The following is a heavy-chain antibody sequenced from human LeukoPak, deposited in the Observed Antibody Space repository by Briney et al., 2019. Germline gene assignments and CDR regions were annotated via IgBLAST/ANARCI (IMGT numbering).Heavy chain of an antibody. Sequence: PSETLSLTCVVYGGSFSGYYWSWTRLSPGKGLEWIGEINHSGGANYNVSLKSRATISVDTSKNQFSLKLSSVTAADTAVYYCARGDYYYMDVWGKGTTVTVSS. CDR1: GGSFSGYY. CDR2: INHSGGA. CDR3: ARGDYYYMDV. V-gene: IGHV4-34*01. J-gene: IGHJ6*03.